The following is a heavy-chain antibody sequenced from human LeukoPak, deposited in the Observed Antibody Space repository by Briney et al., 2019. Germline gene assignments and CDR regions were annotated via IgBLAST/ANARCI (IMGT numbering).Heavy chain of an antibody. D-gene: IGHD3-10*01. Sequence: SETLSLTCAVYGGSFSGYYWSWIRQPPGKGLEWIGEINHSGSTNYNPSLKSRVTISVDTSKNQFSLKLSSVTAADTAVYYCARSWGSGYYYYMDVWGKGTAVTISS. CDR1: GGSFSGYY. J-gene: IGHJ6*03. CDR3: ARSWGSGYYYYMDV. V-gene: IGHV4-34*01. CDR2: INHSGST.